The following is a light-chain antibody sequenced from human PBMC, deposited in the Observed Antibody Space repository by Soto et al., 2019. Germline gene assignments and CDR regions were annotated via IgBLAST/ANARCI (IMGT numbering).Light chain of an antibody. CDR2: GAS. CDR1: QSISSSY. J-gene: IGKJ1*01. V-gene: IGKV3-20*01. Sequence: EIVLTQSPGTLSLSPGERNTLSCRASQSISSSYLAWYRQKPGQAPRLLVYGASSRATGIPDRFSGSGSGTDFTLTISRLEPEDFALYYCQQYSSTFWTLGQGTKV. CDR3: QQYSSTFWT.